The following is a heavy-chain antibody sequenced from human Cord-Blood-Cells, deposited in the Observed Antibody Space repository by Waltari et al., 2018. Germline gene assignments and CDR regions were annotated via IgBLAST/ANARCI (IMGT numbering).Heavy chain of an antibody. J-gene: IGHJ6*02. D-gene: IGHD2-2*03. CDR2: IYFSGGT. CDR1: GGSISSGGYY. CDR3: ARERWINAYGMDV. Sequence: QVQLQESGPGLVKPSQTLSLTCTVSGGSISSGGYYWSWIRQHPGKGREWMGCIYFSGGTYYNPSLKSRVTITVDTSKNQFSLNLSSVTASDTAVYYWARERWINAYGMDVWGQGTTVTGSS. V-gene: IGHV4-31*03.